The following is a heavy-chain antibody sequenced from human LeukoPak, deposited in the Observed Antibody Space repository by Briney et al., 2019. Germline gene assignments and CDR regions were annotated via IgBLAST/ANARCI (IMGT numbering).Heavy chain of an antibody. CDR1: GYTFTSYG. D-gene: IGHD2-15*01. Sequence: ASVKVSCKASGYTFTSYGISWVRQAPGQGLEWMGWISAYNGNTNCAQKLQGRVTMTTDTSTSTAYMELRSLRSDDTAVYYCARSAINCSGGSCYLDYAFDIWGQGTMVTVSS. CDR3: ARSAINCSGGSCYLDYAFDI. CDR2: ISAYNGNT. V-gene: IGHV1-18*01. J-gene: IGHJ3*02.